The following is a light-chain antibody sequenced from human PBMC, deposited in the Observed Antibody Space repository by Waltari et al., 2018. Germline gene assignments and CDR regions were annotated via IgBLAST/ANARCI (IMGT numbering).Light chain of an antibody. CDR1: SSDIGGTF. V-gene: IGLV1-47*01. CDR3: ASWHDSLSGPV. CDR2: KNN. J-gene: IGLJ1*01. Sequence: QSLLTQPPSASGTPGQRVTLSCSWRSSDIGGTFVYWYQQLPGTAPRLLIYKNNQRPSGVPDQFSASKSGTSASLAISGLRSEDEADYYCASWHDSLSGPVFGTGTRVTVL.